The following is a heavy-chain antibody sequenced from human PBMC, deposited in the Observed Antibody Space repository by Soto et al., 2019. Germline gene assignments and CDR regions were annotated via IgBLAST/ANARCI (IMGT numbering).Heavy chain of an antibody. J-gene: IGHJ4*02. Sequence: QVQLVQSGAEVKKPGASVKVSCKASGYTFTTYHISWVRQAPGQGLEWMGWISAYNGNTNYAQKLQGRVTMTTDTTPSTAYMELKSLRSEDTAGDFMSRGAPPELDWGQGTLVTVSS. CDR2: ISAYNGNT. CDR3: SRGAPPELD. V-gene: IGHV1-18*01. CDR1: GYTFTTYH. D-gene: IGHD1-7*01.